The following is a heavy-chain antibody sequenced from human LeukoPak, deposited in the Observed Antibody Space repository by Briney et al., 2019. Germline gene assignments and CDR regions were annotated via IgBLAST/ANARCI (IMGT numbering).Heavy chain of an antibody. CDR3: AKSRGYYYDSSGYLVASDAFDI. V-gene: IGHV3-23*01. Sequence: GGSLRLSCAASGFTFSSYAMSWVRQAPGKGLEWVSAISGSGGSTYYADSVKGRFTISRDNSKNTLYLQMNSLRAEDTAVYYCAKSRGYYYDSSGYLVASDAFDIWGQGTMVTVSS. J-gene: IGHJ3*02. D-gene: IGHD3-22*01. CDR2: ISGSGGST. CDR1: GFTFSSYA.